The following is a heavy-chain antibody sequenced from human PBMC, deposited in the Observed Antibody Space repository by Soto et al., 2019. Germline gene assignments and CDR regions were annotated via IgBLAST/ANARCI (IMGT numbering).Heavy chain of an antibody. CDR3: ARDQSCITIFGVVSYYFDY. CDR2: INAGNGNT. D-gene: IGHD3-3*01. CDR1: GYTFTSYA. Sequence: GASVKVSCKASGYTFTSYAMHWVRQAPGQRLEWMGWINAGNGNTKYSQKFQGRVTITRDTSASTAYMELSSLRSEDTAVYYCARDQSCITIFGVVSYYFDYWGQGTLVTVSS. J-gene: IGHJ4*02. V-gene: IGHV1-3*01.